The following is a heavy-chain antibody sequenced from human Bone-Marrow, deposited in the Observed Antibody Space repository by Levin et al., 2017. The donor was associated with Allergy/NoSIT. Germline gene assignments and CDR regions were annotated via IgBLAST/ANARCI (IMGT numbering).Heavy chain of an antibody. Sequence: VASVKVSCKGSGYSFTSHWIGWVRQMPGKGLEWMGIIYPGDSDTRYSPSFQGQVTISADKSISTAYLQWSSLTASDTAMYYCARQRQLQADYWGQGTLVTVSS. CDR3: ARQRQLQADY. CDR1: GYSFTSHW. D-gene: IGHD2-2*01. V-gene: IGHV5-51*01. J-gene: IGHJ4*02. CDR2: IYPGDSDT.